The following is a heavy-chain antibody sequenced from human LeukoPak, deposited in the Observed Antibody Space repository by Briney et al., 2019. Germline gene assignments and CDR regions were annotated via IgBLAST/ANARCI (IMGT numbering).Heavy chain of an antibody. J-gene: IGHJ4*02. CDR1: GFTFSSYW. CDR2: IKQDGSEK. CDR3: ASIDLYGSGSYYFDY. Sequence: GGSLRLSCAASGFTFSSYWMSWVRQAPGKGLEWVANIKQDGSEKYYVDSVKGRFTISRDNAKNPLYLQMNSLRAEDTAVYYCASIDLYGSGSYYFDYWGQGTLVTVSS. D-gene: IGHD3-10*01. V-gene: IGHV3-7*01.